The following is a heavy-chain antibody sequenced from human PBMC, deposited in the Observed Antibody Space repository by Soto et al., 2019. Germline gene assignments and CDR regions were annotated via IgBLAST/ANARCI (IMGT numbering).Heavy chain of an antibody. J-gene: IGHJ4*02. D-gene: IGHD6-13*01. CDR2: IYYSGST. V-gene: IGHV4-59*08. CDR3: ARHRGSSWYLTFFEY. CDR1: GGSISSYY. Sequence: SETLSLTCTVSGGSISSYYWSWIRQPPGKGLEWIGYIYYSGSTNYNPSLKSRVTISVDTSKNQFSLKLSSVTAADTAVYYCARHRGSSWYLTFFEYWGQGTLVTVSS.